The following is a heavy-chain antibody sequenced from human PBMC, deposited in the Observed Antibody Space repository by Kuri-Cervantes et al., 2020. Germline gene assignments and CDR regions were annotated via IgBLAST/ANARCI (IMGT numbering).Heavy chain of an antibody. CDR2: IKQDGSEK. CDR3: ARGAGMDV. CDR1: GFTFSSYW. V-gene: IGHV3-7*03. J-gene: IGHJ6*02. Sequence: ETLSLTCAASGFTFSSYWMSWVRQAPGKGLEWVANIKQDGSEKYYVDSVKGRFTISRDNAKNSLYLQMNSLRAEDTALYHCARGAGMDVWGQGTTVTVSS.